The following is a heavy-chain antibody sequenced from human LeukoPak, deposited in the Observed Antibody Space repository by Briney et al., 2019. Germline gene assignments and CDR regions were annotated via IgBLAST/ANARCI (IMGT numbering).Heavy chain of an antibody. CDR1: GGSFSGYY. Sequence: SETLSLTCAVYGGSFSGYYWSWIRQPPGKGLEWIGEINHSGSTNYNPSLKSRVTISVDTSKNQFSLKLSSVTAADTAVYYCASHRSNIGSAYFPVFGYWGQGTLVTVSS. D-gene: IGHD3-22*01. V-gene: IGHV4-34*01. CDR2: INHSGST. J-gene: IGHJ4*02. CDR3: ASHRSNIGSAYFPVFGY.